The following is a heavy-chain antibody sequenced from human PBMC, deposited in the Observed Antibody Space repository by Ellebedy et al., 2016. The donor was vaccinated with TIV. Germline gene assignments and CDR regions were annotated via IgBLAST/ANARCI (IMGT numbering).Heavy chain of an antibody. Sequence: SQTLSLTXXISGDSVSSNSAAWNWIRQSPSRGLEWLGRTYYRSKWNSDYVISVNGRMTINADTSRNQVALHLESVTPEDTGVYYCARDRCTGGRCHWFFDYWGQGTLVSVSS. CDR1: GDSVSSNSAA. D-gene: IGHD2-8*02. CDR2: TYYRSKWNS. CDR3: ARDRCTGGRCHWFFDY. J-gene: IGHJ4*02. V-gene: IGHV6-1*01.